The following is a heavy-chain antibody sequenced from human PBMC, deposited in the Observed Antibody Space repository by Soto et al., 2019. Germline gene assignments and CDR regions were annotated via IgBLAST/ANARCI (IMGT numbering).Heavy chain of an antibody. D-gene: IGHD3-16*01. CDR3: ASNYAYAEGYYWYGIDV. CDR1: GFTFSRYW. V-gene: IGHV3-74*01. J-gene: IGHJ6*02. CDR2: ISSYGSDT. Sequence: EVPLVESGGGLVLPGGSLRLSCAASGFTFSRYWMHWVRQAPGKGLVWVSRISSYGSDTHYADSVKGRFTISRDNAKNTVYLQMNSLRAEDTAVYYCASNYAYAEGYYWYGIDVWGQGTTVTVSS.